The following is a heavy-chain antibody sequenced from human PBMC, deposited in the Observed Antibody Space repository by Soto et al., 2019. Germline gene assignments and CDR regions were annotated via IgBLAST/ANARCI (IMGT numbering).Heavy chain of an antibody. CDR1: GFTFSSYG. J-gene: IGHJ5*02. CDR2: IWYDGSNK. Sequence: PGGSLRLSCAASGFTFSSYGMHWVRQAPGKGLEWVAVIWYDGSNKYYADSVKGRFTISRDNSKNTLYLKMNSLRAEDTAVYYCTRGWGQPFNWFDPWGQGTLVTVSS. CDR3: TRGWGQPFNWFDP. D-gene: IGHD3-16*01. V-gene: IGHV3-33*01.